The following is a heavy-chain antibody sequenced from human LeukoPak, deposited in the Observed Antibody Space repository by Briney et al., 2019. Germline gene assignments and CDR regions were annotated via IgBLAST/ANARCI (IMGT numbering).Heavy chain of an antibody. CDR3: ARGEYYDSSGYYYPS. Sequence: SETLSVTCTVSGYSLRSGYCCGWIRQPPGKGLEWIGSIYHSGSTYYNPSLKRRVTISVDTSKNQFSLKLSSVTAADTAVYYCARGEYYDSSGYYYPSWGQGTLVTVSS. D-gene: IGHD3-22*01. V-gene: IGHV4-38-2*02. CDR1: GYSLRSGYC. J-gene: IGHJ4*02. CDR2: IYHSGST.